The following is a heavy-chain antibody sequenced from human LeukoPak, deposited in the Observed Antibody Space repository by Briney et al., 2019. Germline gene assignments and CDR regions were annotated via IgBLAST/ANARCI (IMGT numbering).Heavy chain of an antibody. V-gene: IGHV4-59*01. Sequence: PSETLSLTCTVSGVSISSYYWSWIRQPPGKGLEWIGYIYYSGSTNYNPSLKSRVTISVGTSKDQFSLKLSSVTAADTAVYYCARSMAAAGSRRHYYYYMDVWGKVTTVTVSS. CDR2: IYYSGST. J-gene: IGHJ6*03. CDR3: ARSMAAAGSRRHYYYYMDV. D-gene: IGHD6-13*01. CDR1: GVSISSYY.